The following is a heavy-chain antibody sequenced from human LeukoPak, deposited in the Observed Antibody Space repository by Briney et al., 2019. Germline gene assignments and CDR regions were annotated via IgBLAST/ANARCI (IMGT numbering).Heavy chain of an antibody. CDR2: INPSGGST. CDR1: GYTFSSYY. D-gene: IGHD1-26*01. Sequence: ASVKVSCKTSGYTFSSYYIHWVRQAPGQGLEWMGIINPSGGSTNYAQKFQGRVTMTRDTSTSTVYMELSSLRSEDTAVYYCARGDGAGRPWNYYYMDVWGKGTTVTVSS. J-gene: IGHJ6*03. V-gene: IGHV1-46*01. CDR3: ARGDGAGRPWNYYYMDV.